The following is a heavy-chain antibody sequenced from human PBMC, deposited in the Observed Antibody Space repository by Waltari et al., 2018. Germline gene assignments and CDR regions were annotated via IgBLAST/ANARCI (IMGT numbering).Heavy chain of an antibody. CDR3: ARDSRGGLFFDY. CDR1: GFTVSSNY. V-gene: IGHV3-53*01. J-gene: IGHJ4*02. CDR2: IISDGRT. Sequence: EVQLVESGGGFIQSGGSLRLSCAASGFTVSSNYMSWVRQAPGKGREWVSVIISDGRTYYADSVKGRFTISRDNSNNTLYLQINSLRAEDTAVYYCARDSRGGLFFDYWGQGTLVTVSS.